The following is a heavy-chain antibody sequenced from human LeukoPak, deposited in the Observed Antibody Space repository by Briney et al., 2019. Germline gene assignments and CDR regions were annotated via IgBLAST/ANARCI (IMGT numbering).Heavy chain of an antibody. J-gene: IGHJ4*02. CDR1: GYTFTSYD. Sequence: GASVKVSCKDSGYTFTSYDNNLVRQATGQRHERMGWMNPNSGNTGYAQKFQGRVTMTRNTSISTAYMELSSLRSEDTAVYYCARGWGSGYEDRDYWGQGTLVIVSS. V-gene: IGHV1-8*01. CDR3: ARGWGSGYEDRDY. CDR2: MNPNSGNT. D-gene: IGHD5-12*01.